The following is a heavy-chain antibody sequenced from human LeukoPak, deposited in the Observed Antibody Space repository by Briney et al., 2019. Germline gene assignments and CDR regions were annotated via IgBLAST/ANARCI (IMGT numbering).Heavy chain of an antibody. CDR2: IRGSGNEI. V-gene: IGHV3-11*01. CDR1: GFIFSGYY. CDR3: GPHAGRTGSDD. D-gene: IGHD3/OR15-3a*01. Sequence: GGSLRLSCAPSGFIFSGYYVSWIRQAPGKGREGVSYIRGSGNEISYADSVKGRFTISRDNAKGSLYMQINSLRAADTAVYYCGPHAGRTGSDDWGQGTLVTVSS. J-gene: IGHJ4*02.